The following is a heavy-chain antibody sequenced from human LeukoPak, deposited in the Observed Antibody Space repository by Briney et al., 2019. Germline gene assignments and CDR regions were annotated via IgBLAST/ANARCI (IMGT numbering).Heavy chain of an antibody. J-gene: IGHJ6*03. CDR1: GYSFTSYW. D-gene: IGHD4-11*01. V-gene: IGHV5-51*01. CDR2: IYPGDSDT. Sequence: PGESLKISCKGYGYSFTSYWIGWVRQMPGKGLEWMGIIYPGDSDTRYSPSFQGQVTISADKSISTAYLQWSSLKASDTAMYYCARSPRDYSNHYYYYMDVWGKGTTVTVSS. CDR3: ARSPRDYSNHYYYYMDV.